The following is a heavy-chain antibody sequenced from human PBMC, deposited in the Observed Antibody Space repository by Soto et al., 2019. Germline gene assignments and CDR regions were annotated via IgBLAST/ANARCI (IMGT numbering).Heavy chain of an antibody. Sequence: SETLSLTCTVSGGPISSYYWSWIRQPPGKGLEWIGYIYYSGSTNYNPSLKSRVTISVDTSKNQFSLKLSSVTAADTAVYYCASGHYYYYYYMDVWGKGTTVTVSS. CDR2: IYYSGST. J-gene: IGHJ6*03. CDR1: GGPISSYY. V-gene: IGHV4-59*01. CDR3: ASGHYYYYYYMDV.